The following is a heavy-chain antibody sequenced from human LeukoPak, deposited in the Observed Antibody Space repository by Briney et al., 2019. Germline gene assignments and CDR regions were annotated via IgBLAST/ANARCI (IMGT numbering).Heavy chain of an antibody. CDR3: ATLRYCSNGVCPFDY. CDR2: TSPNTGYI. Sequence: ASVKVSCKTSGYTFTSYDMNWVRQAAGQGLEWMGWTSPNTGYIYYARKFQGRMTMATYTATRTVYMELSSLRSEDTAVYYCATLRYCSNGVCPFDYWGQGTLVTVSS. CDR1: GYTFTSYD. V-gene: IGHV1-8*01. J-gene: IGHJ4*02. D-gene: IGHD2-8*01.